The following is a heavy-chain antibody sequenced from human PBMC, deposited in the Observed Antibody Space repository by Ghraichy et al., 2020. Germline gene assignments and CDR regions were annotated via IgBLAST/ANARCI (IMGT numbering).Heavy chain of an antibody. CDR1: GFTFSSTG. CDR3: AKIGALGNWYFDL. J-gene: IGHJ2*01. V-gene: IGHV3-23*01. Sequence: LSLTCAASGFTFSSTGMSWVRQAPGKALEWVSSISRSGDSTFYADSVKGRFTISRDNSKNTLYLQMNSLRAEDTAVYYCAKIGALGNWYFDLWGRGTRVTVFS. CDR2: ISRSGDST. D-gene: IGHD3-16*01.